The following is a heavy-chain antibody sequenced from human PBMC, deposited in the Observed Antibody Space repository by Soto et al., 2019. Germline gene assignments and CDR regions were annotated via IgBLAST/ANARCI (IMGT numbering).Heavy chain of an antibody. CDR3: VRDIGQYFRSGYMDV. V-gene: IGHV3-21*01. D-gene: IGHD3-9*01. J-gene: IGHJ6*03. CDR1: GFTFYSFS. CDR2: IDTTSNYI. Sequence: EVQLVESGGGLVKLGESLRLSCAASGFTFYSFSMNWVRQAAGRGPEWVSSIDTTSNYIYYADSVRGRFTISRDNAKDSLYLQMYSLRAEDTAVYYCVRDIGQYFRSGYMDVWGRGTTVTVSS.